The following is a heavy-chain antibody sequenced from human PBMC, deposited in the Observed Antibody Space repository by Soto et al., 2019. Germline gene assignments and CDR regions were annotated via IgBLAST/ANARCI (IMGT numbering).Heavy chain of an antibody. CDR2: IKEDGSEQ. J-gene: IGHJ4*02. D-gene: IGHD4-4*01. CDR1: GFTFTRFW. CDR3: ARLQRDYFDY. Sequence: VQLVESGGDLVQPGGALRLSCAASGFTFTRFWMTWIRQAPGKGLEWVANIKEDGSEQHYVDSMRGRFTISRDNAKNSLYLQINSLRAEDTAVYYCARLQRDYFDYWGQGTLVTVSS. V-gene: IGHV3-7*01.